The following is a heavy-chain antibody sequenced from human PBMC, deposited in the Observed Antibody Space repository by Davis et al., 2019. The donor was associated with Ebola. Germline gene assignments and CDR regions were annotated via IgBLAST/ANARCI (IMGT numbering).Heavy chain of an antibody. V-gene: IGHV4-4*02. CDR1: GGSISSSNW. D-gene: IGHD5-12*01. CDR3: ARVTGAAIYSGYDNWFDP. CDR2: IYHSGST. J-gene: IGHJ5*02. Sequence: MPSETLSLTCAVSGGSISSSNWWSWVRQPPGKGLEWIGEIYHSGSTNYNPSLKSRVTISVDKSKNQFSLKLSSVTAADTAVYYCARVTGAAIYSGYDNWFDPWGQGTLVTVSS.